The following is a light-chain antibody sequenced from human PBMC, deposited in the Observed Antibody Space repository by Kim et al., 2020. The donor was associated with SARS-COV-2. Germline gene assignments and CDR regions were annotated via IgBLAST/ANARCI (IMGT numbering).Light chain of an antibody. CDR2: DAS. CDR1: QSISSW. V-gene: IGKV1-5*01. Sequence: ATVGDRVTNTCRASQSISSWLAWYQQKPGKAPNLLIYDASTLESGVPSRFSGSGSGTEFTLTISSLQPDDSATYYCQQYNSYSWTFGQGTKVEIK. CDR3: QQYNSYSWT. J-gene: IGKJ1*01.